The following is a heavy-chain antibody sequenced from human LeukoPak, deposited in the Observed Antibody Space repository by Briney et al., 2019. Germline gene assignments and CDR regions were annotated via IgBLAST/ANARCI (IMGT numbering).Heavy chain of an antibody. V-gene: IGHV4-4*02. J-gene: IGHJ4*02. Sequence: SETLSLTCAVSGGSISSSNWWSWVRQPPGKGLEWIGEIYHSGSTNYNPSLKSRVTISVDTSKNQFSLKLSSVTAADTAVYYCAREDGQMATNYWGQGTLVTVSS. D-gene: IGHD5-24*01. CDR2: IYHSGST. CDR3: AREDGQMATNY. CDR1: GGSISSSNW.